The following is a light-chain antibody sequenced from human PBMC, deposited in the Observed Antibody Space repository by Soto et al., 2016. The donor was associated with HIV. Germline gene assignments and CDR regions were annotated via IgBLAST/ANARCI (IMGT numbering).Light chain of an antibody. CDR3: QTWDSSTVV. Sequence: SYELTQPPSVSVSPGQTASIACSGDKLGDKYACWYQQKPGQSPIVVIYQDNKRPSGIPERFSGSTSGNTATLTISGTQAVDEADYYCQTWDSSTVVFGGGTRLTVL. V-gene: IGLV3-1*01. J-gene: IGLJ2*01. CDR2: QDN. CDR1: KLGDKY.